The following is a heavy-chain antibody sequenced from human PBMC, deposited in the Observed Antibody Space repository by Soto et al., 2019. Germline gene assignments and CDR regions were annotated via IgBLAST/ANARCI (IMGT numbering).Heavy chain of an antibody. CDR1: GGTFSSYA. J-gene: IGHJ6*02. V-gene: IGHV1-69*13. CDR3: ARARLDGTTTWDYYYYGMDV. D-gene: IGHD1-1*01. Sequence: SVKVSCKASGGTFSSYAISWVRQAPGQGLEWMGGIIPIFGTANYAQKFQGRVTITADESTSTAYMELSSLRSEDTAVYYCARARLDGTTTWDYYYYGMDVWGQ. CDR2: IIPIFGTA.